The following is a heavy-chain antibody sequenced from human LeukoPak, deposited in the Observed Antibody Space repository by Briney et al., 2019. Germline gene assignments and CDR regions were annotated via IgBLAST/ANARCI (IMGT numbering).Heavy chain of an antibody. Sequence: ASVKVSCKASGYTFTGYYMHWVRQAPGQGLEWMGWINPNSGGTNYAQKFQGRVTMTEDTSTDTAYMELSSLRSEDTAVYYCATDIWNDVRVNYWGQGTLVTVSS. CDR2: INPNSGGT. V-gene: IGHV1-2*02. J-gene: IGHJ4*02. D-gene: IGHD1-1*01. CDR1: GYTFTGYY. CDR3: ATDIWNDVRVNY.